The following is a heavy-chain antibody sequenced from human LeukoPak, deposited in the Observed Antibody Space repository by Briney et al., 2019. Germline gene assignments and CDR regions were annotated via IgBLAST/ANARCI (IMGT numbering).Heavy chain of an antibody. CDR2: ISSSSSYI. Sequence: GGSLRLSCAASGFTFSSYGINWVRQAPGKGLEWVSSISSSSSYIYCADSVKGRFTISRDNAKNSLYLQMNSLRAEDTAVYYCARVGWWDGMDVWGQGTTVTVSS. CDR3: ARVGWWDGMDV. J-gene: IGHJ6*02. CDR1: GFTFSSYG. D-gene: IGHD2-15*01. V-gene: IGHV3-21*01.